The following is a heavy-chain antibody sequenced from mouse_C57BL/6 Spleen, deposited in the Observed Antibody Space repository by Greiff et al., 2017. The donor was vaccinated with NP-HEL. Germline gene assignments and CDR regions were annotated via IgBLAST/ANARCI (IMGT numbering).Heavy chain of an antibody. Sequence: EVKLVESGGGSVKPGGSLKLSCAASGFTFSSYAMSWVRQTPEKRLEWVATISDGGSYTYYPDNVKGRFTISRDNAKNNLYLQMSHLKSEDTAMYYCARDGTGFAYWGQGTLVTVSA. CDR2: ISDGGSYT. V-gene: IGHV5-4*01. CDR1: GFTFSSYA. D-gene: IGHD1-1*02. J-gene: IGHJ3*01. CDR3: ARDGTGFAY.